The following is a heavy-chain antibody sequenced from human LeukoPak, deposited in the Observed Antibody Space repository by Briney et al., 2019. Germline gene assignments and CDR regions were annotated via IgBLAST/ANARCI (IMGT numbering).Heavy chain of an antibody. Sequence: SETLSLTCAVYGGSFSGYYWSWIRQPPGKGLEWIGEINHSGSTNYNPSLKSRVTISVDTSKNQFSLKLSSVTAADTAVYYCARGGGEYSSSSGVYWGQGTLVTVSS. CDR2: INHSGST. J-gene: IGHJ4*02. CDR3: ARGGGEYSSSSGVY. V-gene: IGHV4-34*01. D-gene: IGHD6-6*01. CDR1: GGSFSGYY.